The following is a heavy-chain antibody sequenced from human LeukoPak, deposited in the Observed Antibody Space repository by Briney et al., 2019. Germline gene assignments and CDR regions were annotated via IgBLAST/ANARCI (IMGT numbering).Heavy chain of an antibody. CDR3: ARAQMPMIVVVITDLSFDY. CDR2: INPNSGGT. J-gene: IGHJ4*02. V-gene: IGHV1-2*02. CDR1: GYTFTGYY. Sequence: ASVKVSCKASGYTFTGYYMHWVRQAPAQGLEWMGWINPNSGGTNYAQKFQGRVTMTRDTSISTAYMELSRLRSDDTAVYYCARAQMPMIVVVITDLSFDYWGQGTLVTVSS. D-gene: IGHD3-22*01.